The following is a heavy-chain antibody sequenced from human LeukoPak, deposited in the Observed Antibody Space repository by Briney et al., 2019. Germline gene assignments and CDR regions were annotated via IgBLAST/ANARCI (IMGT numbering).Heavy chain of an antibody. V-gene: IGHV3-66*01. CDR1: GFRASDYY. Sequence: GGSLRLSCAVSGFRASDYYMSWVRQAPGKGLELVALIRGSGDTFYGDSVKGRFTISRDDSKNTVYLRMNSLRVEDTAVYFCARDRAATQDWVEFDPWGQGTLVTVSS. CDR3: ARDRAATQDWVEFDP. CDR2: IRGSGDT. D-gene: IGHD2-15*01. J-gene: IGHJ5*02.